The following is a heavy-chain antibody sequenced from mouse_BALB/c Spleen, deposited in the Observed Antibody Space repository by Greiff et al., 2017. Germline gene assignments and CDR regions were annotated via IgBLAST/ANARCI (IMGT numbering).Heavy chain of an antibody. J-gene: IGHJ3*01. CDR3: ARSDDGYYVGWFAY. CDR1: GDSITSGY. CDR2: ISYSGST. V-gene: IGHV3-8*02. Sequence: EVKLEESGPSLVKPSQTLSLTCSVTGDSITSGYWNWIRKFPGNKLEYMGYISYSGSTYYNPSLKSRISITRDTSKNQYYLQLNSVTTEDTATYYCARSDDGYYVGWFAYWGQGTLVTVSA. D-gene: IGHD2-3*01.